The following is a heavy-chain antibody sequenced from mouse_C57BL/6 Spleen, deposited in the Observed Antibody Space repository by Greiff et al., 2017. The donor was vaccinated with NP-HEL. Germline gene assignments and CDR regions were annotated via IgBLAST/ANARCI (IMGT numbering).Heavy chain of an antibody. CDR1: GYTFTSYW. Sequence: QVQLQQPGAELVRPGSSVKLSCKASGYTFTSYWMHWVKQRPIQGLEWIGNIDPSDSETHYNQKFKDKATLTVDKSSSTAYMQLSSLTSEDSAVYDCAGDSSGYGWFAYWGQGTLVTVSA. V-gene: IGHV1-52*01. CDR3: AGDSSGYGWFAY. D-gene: IGHD3-2*02. J-gene: IGHJ3*01. CDR2: IDPSDSET.